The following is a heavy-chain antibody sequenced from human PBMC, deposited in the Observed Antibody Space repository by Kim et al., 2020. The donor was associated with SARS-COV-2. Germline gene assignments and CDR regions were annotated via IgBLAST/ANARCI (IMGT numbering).Heavy chain of an antibody. D-gene: IGHD3-22*01. J-gene: IGHJ6*03. CDR1: GGSISSYY. CDR3: ARFGSGDSSGYNAGPRYYYYYYYMDV. V-gene: IGHV4-59*08. Sequence: SETLSLTCTVSGGSISSYYWSWIRQPPGKGLEWIGYIYYSGSTNYNPSLKSRVTISVDPSKNQFSLKLSSVTAADTAVYYCARFGSGDSSGYNAGPRYYYYYYYMDVWGKGTTVTVSS. CDR2: IYYSGST.